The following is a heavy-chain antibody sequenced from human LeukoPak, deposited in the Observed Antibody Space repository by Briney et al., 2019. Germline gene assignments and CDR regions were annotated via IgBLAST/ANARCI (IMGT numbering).Heavy chain of an antibody. V-gene: IGHV3-33*01. CDR2: IWYDGSNK. CDR1: GFTFSSYD. D-gene: IGHD6-13*01. CDR3: ATDQAAGADY. J-gene: IGHJ4*02. Sequence: GRSLRLSCAASGFTFSSYDMHCVRQAPGKGLEWVAVIWYDGSNKYYADSVKGRFTISRDNSKNTLYLQMNSLRAEDTAVYYCATDQAAGADYWGQGTLVTVSS.